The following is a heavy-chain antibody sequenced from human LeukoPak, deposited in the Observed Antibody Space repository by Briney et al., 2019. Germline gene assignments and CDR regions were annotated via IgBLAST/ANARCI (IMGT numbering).Heavy chain of an antibody. CDR1: GFTVSSNY. CDR3: ARAKPKNMVRGLIMRRESRYYFDY. Sequence: GGSLRLSCAASGFTVSSNYMSWVRQAPGKGLEWVPVIYSGGSTYYADSVKGRFTISRDNSKSTLYIQMNSLRAEDTAVYYCARAKPKNMVRGLIMRRESRYYFDYWGQGTLVTVSS. V-gene: IGHV3-53*01. CDR2: IYSGGST. J-gene: IGHJ4*02. D-gene: IGHD3-10*01.